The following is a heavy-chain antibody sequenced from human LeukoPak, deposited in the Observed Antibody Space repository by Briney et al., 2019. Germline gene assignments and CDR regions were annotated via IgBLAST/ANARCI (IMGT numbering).Heavy chain of an antibody. V-gene: IGHV4-34*01. J-gene: IGHJ4*02. CDR2: INHSGST. CDR3: ARGNGEIDY. Sequence: PSETLSLTCAVYGGSFSGYYLSWIRQPPGKGLEWIGEINHSGSTNYNPSLKSRVTISVDTSKNHFSLKLSSVTAADTAVYYCARGNGEIDYWGQGTLVTVSS. D-gene: IGHD4-17*01. CDR1: GGSFSGYY.